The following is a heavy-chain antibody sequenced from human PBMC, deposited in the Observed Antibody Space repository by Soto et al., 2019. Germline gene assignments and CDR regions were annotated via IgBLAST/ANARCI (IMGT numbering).Heavy chain of an antibody. Sequence: QVQLVQSGAEVKKPGASVKVSCKASGYTFTSYAMHWVRQAPGQRLEWMGWINAGNGNTKYSQKFQGRVTITRDTSASTAYMELSSLRSEDTAVYYCARGLGAIVVVPAAHWFDPWGQGTLVTVSS. CDR1: GYTFTSYA. J-gene: IGHJ5*02. CDR3: ARGLGAIVVVPAAHWFDP. CDR2: INAGNGNT. V-gene: IGHV1-3*01. D-gene: IGHD2-2*01.